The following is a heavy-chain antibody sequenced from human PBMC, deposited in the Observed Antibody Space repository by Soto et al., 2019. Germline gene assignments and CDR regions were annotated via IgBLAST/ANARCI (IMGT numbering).Heavy chain of an antibody. CDR3: VRQPYYYDVNWFDP. V-gene: IGHV4-30-4*01. CDR2: IYYSGST. D-gene: IGHD3-22*01. Sequence: QVQLQESGPGLVKPSQTLSLTCTVSGGSISSGDYYWSWIRQPPGKGLEWIGYIYYSGSTYYNPSRKSRVTVSVDTSKVQFSLNVSSVAAADTAVYYCVRQPYYYDVNWFDPWGQGTLVTVSS. J-gene: IGHJ5*02. CDR1: GGSISSGDYY.